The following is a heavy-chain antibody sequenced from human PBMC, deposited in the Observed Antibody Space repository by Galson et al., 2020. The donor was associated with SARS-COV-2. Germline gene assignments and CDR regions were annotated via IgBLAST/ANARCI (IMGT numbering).Heavy chain of an antibody. J-gene: IGHJ5*02. D-gene: IGHD2-15*01. CDR2: INPNRGAT. V-gene: IGHV1-2*02. CDR3: ASVCSDSSSHIGLEP. Sequence: VQVSCKASGYTFTGYYMHWVRQAPGQGLEWVGWINPNRGATRYAEKFQRRVTMTRDTSISTAYMALSRLKSADTAVYYCASVCSDSSSHIGLEPWGQGTLVTGSS. CDR1: GYTFTGYY.